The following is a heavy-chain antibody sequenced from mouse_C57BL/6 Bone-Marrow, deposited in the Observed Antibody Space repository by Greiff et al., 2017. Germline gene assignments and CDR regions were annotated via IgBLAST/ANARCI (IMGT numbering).Heavy chain of an antibody. CDR1: GYTFTSYW. D-gene: IGHD1-1*01. CDR3: ARRYYGSSYVYWYFDV. V-gene: IGHV1-55*01. CDR2: LYPGSGST. Sequence: QVQLQQPGAELVKPGASVEMSCKASGYTFTSYWITWVKQRPGQGLEWIGDLYPGSGSTNYNEKFKSKATLTVDTSSSTAYMQLSSLTSEDSAVYYCARRYYGSSYVYWYFDVWGTGTTVTVSS. J-gene: IGHJ1*03.